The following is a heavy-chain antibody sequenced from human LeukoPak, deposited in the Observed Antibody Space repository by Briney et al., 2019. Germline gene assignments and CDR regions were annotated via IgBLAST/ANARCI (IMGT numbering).Heavy chain of an antibody. V-gene: IGHV4-38-2*02. J-gene: IGHJ3*02. CDR3: ARSRGLLRYFDWLRYAFDI. Sequence: SETLSLTCTVSGYSISSGYYWGWIRQPPGKGLEWIGESNHSGSTNYNPSLKSRVTISVDTSKNQFSLKLSSVTAADTAVYYCARSRGLLRYFDWLRYAFDIWGQGTMVTVSS. CDR1: GYSISSGYY. D-gene: IGHD3-9*01. CDR2: SNHSGST.